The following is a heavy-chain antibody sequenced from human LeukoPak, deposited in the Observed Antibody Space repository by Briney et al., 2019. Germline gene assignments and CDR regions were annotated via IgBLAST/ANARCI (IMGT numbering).Heavy chain of an antibody. CDR1: GFSFSSYA. CDR2: ISASGGTT. Sequence: GGSLSLSCAASGFSFSSYAMSWVRQAPGKGLEWVSAISASGGTTYYADSVKGRFTISRDNSKNTLYLQMNSLRAEDTAVYYCANVYYYGSGSYESRYLDYWGQGTLVTVSS. J-gene: IGHJ4*02. D-gene: IGHD3-10*01. V-gene: IGHV3-23*01. CDR3: ANVYYYGSGSYESRYLDY.